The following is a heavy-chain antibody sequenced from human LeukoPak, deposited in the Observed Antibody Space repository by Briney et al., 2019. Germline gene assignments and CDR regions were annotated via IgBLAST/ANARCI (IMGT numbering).Heavy chain of an antibody. CDR3: AKDFSSSWFGTWFDP. CDR2: ISWNSGSI. D-gene: IGHD6-13*01. V-gene: IGHV3-9*01. Sequence: PGRSLRLSCAASGFTFDDYAMHWVRQAPGKGLEWVSGISWNSGSIGYVDSVKGRFTISRDNAKNSLYLQMNSLRPEDTALYYCAKDFSSSWFGTWFDPWGQGTLVTVSS. CDR1: GFTFDDYA. J-gene: IGHJ5*02.